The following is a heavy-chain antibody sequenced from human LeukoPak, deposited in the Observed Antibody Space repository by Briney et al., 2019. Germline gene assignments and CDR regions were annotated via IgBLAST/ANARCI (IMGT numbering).Heavy chain of an antibody. D-gene: IGHD3-22*01. V-gene: IGHV3-23*01. Sequence: GGSLRLSCAASGFTFSIYAMSWVRQTPGKGLEWVSSITSRDGTTYYAVSVKGRFNISRGNSENTLYLQMNSLRAEDSALYYCARDRPNYYGSDGHYYRRDGDYWGQGTLVTVSS. CDR1: GFTFSIYA. CDR2: ITSRDGTT. J-gene: IGHJ4*02. CDR3: ARDRPNYYGSDGHYYRRDGDY.